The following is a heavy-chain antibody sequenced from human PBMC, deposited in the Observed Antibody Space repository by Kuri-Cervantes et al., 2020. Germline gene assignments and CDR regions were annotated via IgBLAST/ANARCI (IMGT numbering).Heavy chain of an antibody. CDR3: ARLVAVAEEDDAFDI. J-gene: IGHJ3*02. Sequence: SVKVSCKASGGTFSSYAISWVRQAPGQGLEWMGGIIPIFGTANYAQKFQGRITITTDESTSTAYMELSSLRSEDTAVYYCARLVAVAEEDDAFDIWGQGTMVTVSS. CDR2: IIPIFGTA. V-gene: IGHV1-69*05. CDR1: GGTFSSYA. D-gene: IGHD6-19*01.